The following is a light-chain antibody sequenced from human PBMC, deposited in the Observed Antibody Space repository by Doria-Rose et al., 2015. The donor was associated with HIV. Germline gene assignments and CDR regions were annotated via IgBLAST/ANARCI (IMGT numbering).Light chain of an antibody. CDR2: AAS. Sequence: DIQVTQSPSSLSAFVGDRVTITCRASQDIRNYLAWYQQKAGKVPKLLIYAASTLQSGVPSRFSGSGSGTDFTLTISSLQPEDVATYYCQKYNSAPSTFGPGTKVDIK. CDR3: QKYNSAPST. V-gene: IGKV1-27*01. J-gene: IGKJ3*01. CDR1: QDIRNY.